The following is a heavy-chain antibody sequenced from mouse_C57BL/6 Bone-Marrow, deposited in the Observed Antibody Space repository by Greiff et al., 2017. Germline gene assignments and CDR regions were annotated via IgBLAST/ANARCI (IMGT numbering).Heavy chain of an antibody. CDR3: ARDALSY. V-gene: IGHV7-1*02. CDR2: CRNKANDYTT. CDR1: GFTFRDFY. J-gene: IGHJ3*01. Sequence: EVKLMESGGGLVQPGGSLRLSCATSGFTFRDFYMEWVRQPPGKRLEWIAACRNKANDYTTEYSASVKGRFIISRDTSQSILYLQMNALRAEDTAIYYCARDALSYWGQGTLVTVSA.